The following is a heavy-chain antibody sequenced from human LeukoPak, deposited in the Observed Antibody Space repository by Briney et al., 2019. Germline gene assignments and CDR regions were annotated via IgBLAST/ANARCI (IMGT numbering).Heavy chain of an antibody. CDR2: ISYDGNTK. V-gene: IGHV3-30-3*01. CDR3: AARLELN. CDR1: GFTFSTYA. J-gene: IGHJ4*02. Sequence: GGSLRLSCAASGFTFSTYAMHWVRQAPGKGLEWVAVISYDGNTKYYADSVKGRFTISRDNSKNTLYLQMNSLRTEDTAVYYCAARLELNWGQGTLVTVSS. D-gene: IGHD1-7*01.